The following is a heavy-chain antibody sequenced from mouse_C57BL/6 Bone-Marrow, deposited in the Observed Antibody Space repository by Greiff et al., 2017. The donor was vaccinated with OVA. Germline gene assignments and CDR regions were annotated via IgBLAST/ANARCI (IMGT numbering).Heavy chain of an antibody. D-gene: IGHD3-2*02. J-gene: IGHJ2*01. CDR3: ARRGSSEYFDY. V-gene: IGHV5-6*02. CDR1: GFTFSSYG. CDR2: ISSGGSYT. Sequence: DVMLVESGGDLVKPGGSLKLSCAASGFTFSSYGMSWVRQTPDKRLEWVATISSGGSYTYYPDSVKGRFTISRDNAKNTLYLQMSSLKSEDTAMYYCARRGSSEYFDYWGQGTTLTVSS.